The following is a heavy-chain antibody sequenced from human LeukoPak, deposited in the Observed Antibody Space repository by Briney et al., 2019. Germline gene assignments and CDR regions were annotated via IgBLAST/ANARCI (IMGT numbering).Heavy chain of an antibody. CDR3: ARQKQGGYGSGSYYYFYYYMDV. CDR1: GGSFSGYY. Sequence: SETLSLTCDVYGGSFSGYYWSWIRQPPGKGLEWIGYVYYSGSTNYNPSLKSRVTISVDTSKNQFSLKLSSVTAADTAVYYCARQKQGGYGSGSYYYFYYYMDVWGKGTTVTISS. CDR2: VYYSGST. V-gene: IGHV4-59*01. J-gene: IGHJ6*03. D-gene: IGHD3-10*01.